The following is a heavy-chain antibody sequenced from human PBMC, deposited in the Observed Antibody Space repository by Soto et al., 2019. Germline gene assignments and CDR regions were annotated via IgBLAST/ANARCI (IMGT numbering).Heavy chain of an antibody. D-gene: IGHD2-2*01. Sequence: SVKVSCKASGGTFSSYAISWVRQAPGQGLEWMGGIIPIFGTANYAQKFQGRVTITADESTSTAYMELSSLRSEDTAVYYCARGLVVVPAAMLSGWFDPWGQGTLVTVSS. CDR1: GGTFSSYA. V-gene: IGHV1-69*13. CDR3: ARGLVVVPAAMLSGWFDP. CDR2: IIPIFGTA. J-gene: IGHJ5*02.